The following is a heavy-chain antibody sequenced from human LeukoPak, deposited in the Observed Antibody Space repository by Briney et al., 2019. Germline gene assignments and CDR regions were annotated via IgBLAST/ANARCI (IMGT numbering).Heavy chain of an antibody. CDR3: ARDLHYYDSSGYLDYYYYYYMDV. J-gene: IGHJ6*03. CDR2: INPNSGGT. V-gene: IGHV1-2*02. CDR1: GYTFTGYY. D-gene: IGHD3-22*01. Sequence: GASVKVSCKASGYTFTGYYMHWVRQAPGQGLEWMGWINPNSGGTNYAQKFQGRVTMTRDTSISTAYMELSRLRSDDTAVYYCARDLHYYDSSGYLDYYYYYYMDVWGKGTTVTVSS.